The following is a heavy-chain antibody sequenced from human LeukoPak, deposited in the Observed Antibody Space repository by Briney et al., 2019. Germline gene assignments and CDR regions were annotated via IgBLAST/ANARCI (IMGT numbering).Heavy chain of an antibody. V-gene: IGHV3-30-3*01. Sequence: PGGSLRPSCAASGFTFSSYAMHWVRQAPGKGLEWVAVISYDGSNKYYADSVKGRFTISRDNSKNTLYLQMNSLRAEDTAVYYCAREESSSWYEFDYWGQGTLVTVSS. CDR3: AREESSSWYEFDY. CDR2: ISYDGSNK. D-gene: IGHD6-13*01. CDR1: GFTFSSYA. J-gene: IGHJ4*02.